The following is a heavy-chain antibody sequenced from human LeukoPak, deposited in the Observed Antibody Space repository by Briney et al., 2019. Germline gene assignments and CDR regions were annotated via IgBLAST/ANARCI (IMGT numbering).Heavy chain of an antibody. Sequence: GGSLRLSCAASGFTFSNAWMSWVRQAPGKGLEWVGRIKSKTDGGTTDYAAPVKGRFTISRDDSKNTLYLQMNSLKTEDTAVYYCTTEILYDSSGYYYVWAFDIWGQGTMVTVSS. J-gene: IGHJ3*02. CDR3: TTEILYDSSGYYYVWAFDI. CDR2: IKSKTDGGTT. V-gene: IGHV3-15*01. D-gene: IGHD3-22*01. CDR1: GFTFSNAW.